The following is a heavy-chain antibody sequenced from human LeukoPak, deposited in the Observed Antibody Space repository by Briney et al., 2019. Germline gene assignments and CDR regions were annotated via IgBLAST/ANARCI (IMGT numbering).Heavy chain of an antibody. D-gene: IGHD3-3*01. CDR3: ARRAIGVDPMDV. J-gene: IGHJ6*04. CDR1: GGSLSSSSYY. V-gene: IGHV4-39*01. CDR2: IYYSGST. Sequence: PSETLSLTCTVSGGSLSSSSYYWGWIRQPPGKGLEWIGSIYYSGSTYYNPSLKSRVTISVDTSKNQFSLKLSSVTAADTAVYYCARRAIGVDPMDVWGKGTTVTVSS.